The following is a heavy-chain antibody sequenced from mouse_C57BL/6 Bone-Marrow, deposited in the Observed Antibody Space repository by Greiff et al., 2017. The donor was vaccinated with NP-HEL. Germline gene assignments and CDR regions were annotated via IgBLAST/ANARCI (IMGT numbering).Heavy chain of an antibody. CDR2: IYPGDGDT. V-gene: IGHV1-80*01. D-gene: IGHD1-1*01. CDR3: ARRTTVVEGDY. CDR1: GYAFSSYW. Sequence: QVQLKQSGAELVKPGASVKISCKASGYAFSSYWMNWVKQRPGKGLEWIGQIYPGDGDTNYNGKFKGKATLTADKSSSTAYMQLSSLTSEDSAVYFCARRTTVVEGDYWGQGTTLTVSS. J-gene: IGHJ2*01.